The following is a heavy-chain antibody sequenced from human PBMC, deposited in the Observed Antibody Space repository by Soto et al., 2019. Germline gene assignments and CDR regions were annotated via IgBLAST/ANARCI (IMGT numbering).Heavy chain of an antibody. V-gene: IGHV3-15*07. J-gene: IGHJ4*02. CDR2: IKSKTDGGTT. CDR1: GFTFSNAW. Sequence: GGSLRLSCAASGFTFSNAWMNWVRQAPGKGLEWVGRIKSKTDGGTTDYAAPVKGRFTISRDDSKNTLYLQMNSLKTEDTAVYYCTTDLFYDFWSASPPYWGQGTLVTVSS. CDR3: TTDLFYDFWSASPPY. D-gene: IGHD3-3*01.